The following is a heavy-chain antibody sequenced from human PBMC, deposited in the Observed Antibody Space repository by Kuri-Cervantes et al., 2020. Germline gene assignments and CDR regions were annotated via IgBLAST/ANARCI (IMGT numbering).Heavy chain of an antibody. D-gene: IGHD3-10*01. CDR2: IYSCGST. V-gene: IGHV3-66*03. CDR1: GFTVSSNY. J-gene: IGHJ4*02. CDR3: ARDFRLLWFGELSAIDY. Sequence: GGSLRLSCAASGFTVSSNYMSWVRQAPGKGLEWVSVIYSCGSTYYADSVKGRFTISRDNSKNTLYLQMNSLRAEDTAVYYCARDFRLLWFGELSAIDYWGQGTLVTVSS.